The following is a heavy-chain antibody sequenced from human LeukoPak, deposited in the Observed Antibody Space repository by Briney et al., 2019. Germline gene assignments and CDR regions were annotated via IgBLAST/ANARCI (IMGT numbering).Heavy chain of an antibody. CDR2: VYSSGTT. CDR3: ARGRYCTATSCTYWYFDL. V-gene: IGHV4-4*07. CDR1: GGSISSYY. D-gene: IGHD2-2*01. J-gene: IGHJ2*01. Sequence: SETLSLTCTVSGGSISSYYWSWIRQPAGEGLEWIGRVYSSGTTNYNPSLQSRVAMSVDSSKNEFSLKLNSVTAADTAVYYCARGRYCTATSCTYWYFDLWGRGTLVTVSS.